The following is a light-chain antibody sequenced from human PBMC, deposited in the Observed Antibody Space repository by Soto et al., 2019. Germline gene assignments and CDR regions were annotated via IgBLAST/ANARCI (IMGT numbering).Light chain of an antibody. CDR1: SSDVGSYNL. J-gene: IGLJ2*01. CDR3: CSYAGSSTVV. V-gene: IGLV2-23*01. CDR2: EGS. Sequence: QSALTQPASVSGSPGQSITISCTGTSSDVGSYNLVSWYQQHPGKAPKLMIYEGSKRPSGVSNRFSGSKSGNTASLTISVLQDDDAADYYCCSYAGSSTVVFGGGTKVTVL.